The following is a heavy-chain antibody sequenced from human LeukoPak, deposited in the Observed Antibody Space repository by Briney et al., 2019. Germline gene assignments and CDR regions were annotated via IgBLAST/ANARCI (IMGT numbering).Heavy chain of an antibody. CDR3: ARDNQLLDDAFDI. CDR1: GYTFTGYY. CDR2: INPNSGGP. D-gene: IGHD2-2*01. Sequence: ASVKVSCKASGYTFTGYYMHWVRQAPGQGLEWMGWINPNSGGPNYAQKFQGRVTMTRDTSISTAYMELSRLRSDDTAVYYCARDNQLLDDAFDIWGQGTMVTVSS. J-gene: IGHJ3*02. V-gene: IGHV1-2*02.